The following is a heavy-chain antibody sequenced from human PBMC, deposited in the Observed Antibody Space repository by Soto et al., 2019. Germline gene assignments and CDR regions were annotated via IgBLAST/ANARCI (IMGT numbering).Heavy chain of an antibody. CDR1: GFTFSSYG. V-gene: IGHV3-30*18. CDR2: ISYDGSNK. Sequence: GGSLRLSCAASGFTFSSYGMHWVRQAPGKGLEWVAVISYDGSNKYYADSVKGRFTISRDNSKNTLYLQMNSLRAEDTAVYYCAKDSGYYHSSGYYYDGYFDYWGQGTLVTVSS. CDR3: AKDSGYYHSSGYYYDGYFDY. D-gene: IGHD3-22*01. J-gene: IGHJ4*02.